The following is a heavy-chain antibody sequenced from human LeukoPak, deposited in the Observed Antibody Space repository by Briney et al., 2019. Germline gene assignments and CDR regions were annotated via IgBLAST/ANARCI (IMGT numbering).Heavy chain of an antibody. D-gene: IGHD6-13*01. J-gene: IGHJ5*02. V-gene: IGHV1-8*01. CDR3: ARGVRFRGQQLVRGWFDP. Sequence: EASVKVSCKASGYTFTSYDINWVRQATGQGLEWMGWMNPNSGNTGYAQKFQGRVTITRNTSISTAYMELSSLRSEDTAVYYCARGVRFRGQQLVRGWFDPWGQGTLVTVSS. CDR1: GYTFTSYD. CDR2: MNPNSGNT.